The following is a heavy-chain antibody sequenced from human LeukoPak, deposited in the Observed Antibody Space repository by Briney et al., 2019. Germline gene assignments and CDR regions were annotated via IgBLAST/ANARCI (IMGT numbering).Heavy chain of an antibody. CDR1: GFTFSSYW. V-gene: IGHV3-74*01. Sequence: PGGSLRLSCAASGFTFSSYWMHWVRQAPRKGLVWVSRINSDGSSTSYADSVKGRFTISRDNAKNTLYLQMNSLRAEDTAVYYCARVSWGRRGHFDYWGQGTLVTVSS. J-gene: IGHJ4*02. CDR2: INSDGSST. CDR3: ARVSWGRRGHFDY. D-gene: IGHD3-16*01.